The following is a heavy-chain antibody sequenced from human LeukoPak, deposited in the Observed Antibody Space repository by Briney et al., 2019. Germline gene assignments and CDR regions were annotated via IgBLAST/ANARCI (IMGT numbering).Heavy chain of an antibody. D-gene: IGHD6-6*01. Sequence: PSETLSLTCIVSGGSISSYYWGWIRQPPGQGLEWIGEISHTGGTNYNQSLTSRVTISVDTSKNQFSLTLSSVTAADTAVYYCARRPRPRRPFDYWGQGTLVTVSS. CDR3: ARRPRPRRPFDY. CDR2: ISHTGGT. J-gene: IGHJ4*02. CDR1: GGSISSYY. V-gene: IGHV4-34*01.